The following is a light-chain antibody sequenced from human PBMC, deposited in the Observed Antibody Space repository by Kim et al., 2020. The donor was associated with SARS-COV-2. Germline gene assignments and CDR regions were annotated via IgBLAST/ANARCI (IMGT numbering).Light chain of an antibody. CDR3: QSYDSSLADFV. CDR2: GNN. CDR1: TSDIGAGND. V-gene: IGLV1-40*01. J-gene: IGLJ1*01. Sequence: QSVLTQPPSLSGAPGQRITVSCTGSTSDIGAGNDVHWYAQSAGTAPRVLIFGNNNRASGVPDRFSGSKSGTSAYLTITGLQTEDAADYYCQSYDSSLADFVFGSGTKVTVL.